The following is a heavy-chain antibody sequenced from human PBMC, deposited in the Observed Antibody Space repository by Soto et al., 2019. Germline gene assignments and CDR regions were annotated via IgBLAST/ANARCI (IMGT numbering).Heavy chain of an antibody. CDR1: GFTFSSCS. CDR2: ISSSSSTI. CDR3: ARDYYGSGSYPDPFDI. V-gene: IGHV3-48*02. J-gene: IGHJ3*02. D-gene: IGHD3-10*01. Sequence: GGSLRLSCAASGFTFSSCSMNWVRQAPGKGLEWVSYISSSSSTIYYADSVKGRFTISRDNAKNSLYLQMNSLRDEDTAVYYCARDYYGSGSYPDPFDIWGQGTMVTVSS.